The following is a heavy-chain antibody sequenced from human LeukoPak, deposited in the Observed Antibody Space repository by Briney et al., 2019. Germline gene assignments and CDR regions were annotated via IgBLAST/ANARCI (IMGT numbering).Heavy chain of an antibody. J-gene: IGHJ4*02. Sequence: GGSLRLSCAVSGXTFSTSWVSWVRQTPGKGLEWVANIKEDGSVKYYVDSVKGRFTISRDNGKNSLYLQMNSLRADDTAVYYCGREVPGGATILDCWGQGTLVTVSS. CDR2: IKEDGSVK. CDR1: GXTFSTSW. D-gene: IGHD1-26*01. CDR3: GREVPGGATILDC. V-gene: IGHV3-7*04.